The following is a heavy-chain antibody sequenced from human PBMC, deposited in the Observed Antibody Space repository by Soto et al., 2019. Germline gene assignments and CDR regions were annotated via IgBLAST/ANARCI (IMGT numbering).Heavy chain of an antibody. J-gene: IGHJ3*02. CDR3: ATYWGAGHDAKGFHI. CDR2: INHSGST. Sequence: QVQLQQWGAGLLKPSETLSLTCAVYGGSFSGYYWSWIRQPPGKGLEWIGEINHSGSTNYNPSLKSRVTISVDTSKTQFSLKLSSVTAADTAVYYCATYWGAGHDAKGFHIWGQGTVVTVSS. CDR1: GGSFSGYY. V-gene: IGHV4-34*01. D-gene: IGHD7-27*01.